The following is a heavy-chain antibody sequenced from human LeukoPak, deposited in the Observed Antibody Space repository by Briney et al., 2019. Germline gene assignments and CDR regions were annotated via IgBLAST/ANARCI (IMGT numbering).Heavy chain of an antibody. D-gene: IGHD6-13*01. CDR1: GFTVSSNY. CDR2: IYSGGST. CDR3: ARWYSSSWYVRYLDL. Sequence: PGGSLRLSCAASGFTVSSNYMSWVRQAPGKGLEWVSVIYSGGSTYYADSVKGRFTISRDNSKNTLYLQMNSLRAEDTAVYYCARWYSSSWYVRYLDLWGRGTLVTVSS. J-gene: IGHJ2*01. V-gene: IGHV3-53*01.